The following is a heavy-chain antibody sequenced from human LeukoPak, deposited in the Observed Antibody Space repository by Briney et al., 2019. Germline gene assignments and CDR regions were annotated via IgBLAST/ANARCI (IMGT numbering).Heavy chain of an antibody. Sequence: SVKVSCKASGATFSSYAISWVRQAPGQGLEWMGGIIPIFGTANYAQKFQGRVTITADESTSTAYMELSSLRSEDTAVYYCARDGCRSSTSCYNYYWGQGTLVTVSS. V-gene: IGHV1-69*13. D-gene: IGHD2-2*02. CDR3: ARDGCRSSTSCYNYY. CDR1: GATFSSYA. J-gene: IGHJ4*02. CDR2: IIPIFGTA.